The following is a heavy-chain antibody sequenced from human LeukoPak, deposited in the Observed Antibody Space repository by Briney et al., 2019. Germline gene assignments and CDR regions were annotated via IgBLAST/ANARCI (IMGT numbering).Heavy chain of an antibody. J-gene: IGHJ4*02. CDR3: AKGTSEWFALDY. V-gene: IGHV3-23*01. CDR1: GFTFSSYA. CDR2: ISGSGGST. D-gene: IGHD3-3*01. Sequence: QPGGFLRLSCAASGFTFSSYAMSWVRQAPGKGLEWVSAISGSGGSTYYADPVKGRFTISTDNSKNPLYLQMNSLRAADTAVYYCAKGTSEWFALDYWGQGTLVTVSS.